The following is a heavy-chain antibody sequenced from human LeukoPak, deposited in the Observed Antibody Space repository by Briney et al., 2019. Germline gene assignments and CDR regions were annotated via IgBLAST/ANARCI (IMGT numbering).Heavy chain of an antibody. Sequence: SETLSLTCTVSVYSISSGYYWGWIRQPPGKGLEWIGYIYFTGFTHYNPSLKSRVTMSVDTSKSQFSLRLSSVTAADTAVYYCARDAHGGNSWGWFDPWGQGTLVTVSS. D-gene: IGHD4-23*01. CDR2: IYFTGFT. CDR3: ARDAHGGNSWGWFDP. V-gene: IGHV4-38-2*02. J-gene: IGHJ5*02. CDR1: VYSISSGYY.